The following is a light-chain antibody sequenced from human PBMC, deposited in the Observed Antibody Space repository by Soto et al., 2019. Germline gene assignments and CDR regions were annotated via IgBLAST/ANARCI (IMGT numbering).Light chain of an antibody. CDR3: VTWDDSLRAAV. CDR1: YSNVGVNY. J-gene: IGLJ2*01. V-gene: IGLV1-47*01. Sequence: QSVLTQQPSASGPPGHWVTIFCSGGYSNVGVNYVYWYRQLPGAAPSLLIYKNDQRPSGVPARFSGSKSGSSASLAISGLRSEDEADYYCVTWDDSLRAAVFGGGTKVTVL. CDR2: KND.